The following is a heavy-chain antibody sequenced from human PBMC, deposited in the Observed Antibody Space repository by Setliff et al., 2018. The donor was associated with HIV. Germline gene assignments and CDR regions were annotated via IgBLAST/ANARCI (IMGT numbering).Heavy chain of an antibody. CDR1: GGSFSGYC. V-gene: IGHV4-34*01. CDR3: ARVSCRSWYSIPLYYYYSMDV. CDR2: MQHSGRT. Sequence: TLSLTCAVYGGSFSGYCWSWIRQPPGKGLEWIAEMQHSGRTNYNPSLRSRVTTSVDTSKGQFSLKLSSVTAADTAVYYCARVSCRSWYSIPLYYYYSMDVWGKGTTVTVSS. D-gene: IGHD6-13*01. J-gene: IGHJ6*03.